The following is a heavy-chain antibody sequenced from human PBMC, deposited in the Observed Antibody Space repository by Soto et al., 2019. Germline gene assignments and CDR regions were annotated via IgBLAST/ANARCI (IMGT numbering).Heavy chain of an antibody. CDR3: ARTFDTITYYFDY. V-gene: IGHV3-30-3*01. J-gene: IGHJ4*02. CDR2: ISFDGNII. CDR1: EFMFSSYA. D-gene: IGHD3-9*01. Sequence: GGSLRLSCAASEFMFSSYAMHWIRQAPGEGLEWVAVISFDGNIIQYADSVKGRFIISRDNSKNTLYLQMNSLRGEDTAVYYCARTFDTITYYFDYWGQGTLVTVSS.